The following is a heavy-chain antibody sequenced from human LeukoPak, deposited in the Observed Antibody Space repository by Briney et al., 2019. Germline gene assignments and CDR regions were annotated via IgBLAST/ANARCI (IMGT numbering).Heavy chain of an antibody. CDR1: GYTFTNYY. V-gene: IGHV1-46*01. CDR3: ASVAYYDFWSGYYRTPDYYYYYMDV. Sequence: ASVNVSCKASGYTFTNYYMVWVRQAPGQGLEWMGIINPSSGTTNYAQKFQGRVTITADKSTSTAYMELSSLRSEDTAVYYCASVAYYDFWSGYYRTPDYYYYYMDVWGKGTTVTVPS. D-gene: IGHD3-3*01. CDR2: INPSSGTT. J-gene: IGHJ6*03.